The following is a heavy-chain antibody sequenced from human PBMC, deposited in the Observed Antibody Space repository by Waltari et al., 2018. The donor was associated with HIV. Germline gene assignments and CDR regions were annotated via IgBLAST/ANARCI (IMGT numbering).Heavy chain of an antibody. D-gene: IGHD1-26*01. V-gene: IGHV4-61*01. Sequence: QVQLQESGPGLVKPSETLSLTCTVSGGSVSSGSYYWSWIWQPPGKGLEWIGNIYYSGSTNNNPSLKSRVTISVDKSKDQFSLKLSAGTAADTAGYYCARVTLVGATKVPDYWGQGTLVTVSS. CDR2: IYYSGST. CDR1: GGSVSSGSYY. J-gene: IGHJ4*02. CDR3: ARVTLVGATKVPDY.